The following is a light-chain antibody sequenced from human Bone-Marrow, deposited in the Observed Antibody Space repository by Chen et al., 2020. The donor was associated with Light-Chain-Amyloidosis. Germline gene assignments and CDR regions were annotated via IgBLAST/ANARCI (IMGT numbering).Light chain of an antibody. V-gene: IGLV3-25*03. J-gene: IGLJ2*01. CDR1: DLPTKY. CDR2: RDT. Sequence: YELLQPPPVSVSPGPTARITSYGDDLPTKYAYWYQQKPGQAPVLVIHRDTERPSGISERFSCSSSGTTATLTISGVQAQDEADYHCQSADSSGTYEVIFGGGTKLTVL. CDR3: QSADSSGTYEVI.